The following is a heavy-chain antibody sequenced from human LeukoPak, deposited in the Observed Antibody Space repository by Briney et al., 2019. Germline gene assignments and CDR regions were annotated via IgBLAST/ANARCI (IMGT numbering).Heavy chain of an antibody. CDR2: INHSGST. Sequence: SETLSLTCTVSGGSISSYYWSWIRQPPGKGLEWIGEINHSGSTNYNPSLKSRVTISVDTSKNQFSLKLSSVTAADTAVYYCARYHAIFGVVTNDYWGQGTLVTVSS. CDR3: ARYHAIFGVVTNDY. D-gene: IGHD3-3*01. J-gene: IGHJ4*02. V-gene: IGHV4-34*01. CDR1: GGSISSYY.